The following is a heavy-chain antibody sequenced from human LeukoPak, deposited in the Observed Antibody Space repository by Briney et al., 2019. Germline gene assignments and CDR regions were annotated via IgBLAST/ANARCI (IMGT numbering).Heavy chain of an antibody. J-gene: IGHJ4*02. CDR3: AREHSSGWYSPGFDY. Sequence: PGRSLRLSCAASGFTFSSYEMNWVRQAPGKGLEWVSYISSSGSTIYYTDSVKGRFTISRDNAKNSLYLQMNSLRAEDTAVYYCAREHSSGWYSPGFDYWGQGTLVTFAS. D-gene: IGHD6-19*01. CDR1: GFTFSSYE. V-gene: IGHV3-48*03. CDR2: ISSSGSTI.